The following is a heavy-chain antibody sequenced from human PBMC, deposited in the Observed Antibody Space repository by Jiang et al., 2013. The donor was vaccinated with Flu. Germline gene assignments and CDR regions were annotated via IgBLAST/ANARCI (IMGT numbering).Heavy chain of an antibody. CDR1: GFTFSTYS. Sequence: VQLLESGGGLVQPGGSLRLSCAASGFTFSTYSMNWVRQAPGKGLEWVSYISSSSSTIYYADSVKGRFTISRDNARNSLYLQMSSLRDEDTAVYYCARDRGYGSALEGISWFDPWGQGTLVTVSS. J-gene: IGHJ5*02. CDR2: ISSSSSTI. CDR3: ARDRGYGSALEGISWFDP. D-gene: IGHD3-10*01. V-gene: IGHV3-48*02.